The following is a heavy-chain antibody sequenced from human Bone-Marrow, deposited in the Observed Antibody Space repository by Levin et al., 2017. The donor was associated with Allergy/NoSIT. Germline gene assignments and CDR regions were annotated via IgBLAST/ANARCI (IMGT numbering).Heavy chain of an antibody. CDR3: ARAIDSNVAYPSYFDS. J-gene: IGHJ4*02. CDR1: GFTVSSNY. D-gene: IGHD2-21*01. V-gene: IGHV3-53*01. CDR2: LYSGGTA. Sequence: GGSLRLSCAASGFTVSSNYMSWVRQAPGKGLEWVSTLYSGGTAYYSRSVKGRFTISRDNSQNMMYLQMNSLRAEDTALYYCARAIDSNVAYPSYFDSWGQGALVTVSS.